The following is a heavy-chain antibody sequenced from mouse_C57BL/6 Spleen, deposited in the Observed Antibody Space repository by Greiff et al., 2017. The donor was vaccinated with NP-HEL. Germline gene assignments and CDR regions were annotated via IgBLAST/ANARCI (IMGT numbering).Heavy chain of an antibody. CDR2: IYPGSGST. V-gene: IGHV1-55*01. D-gene: IGHD1-1*01. Sequence: QVQLQQPGAELVKPGASVKMSCKASGYTFTSYWITWVKQRPGQGLEWIGDIYPGSGSTNYNEKFKSKATLTVDTSSSTAYMQLSSLTSEDSAVYYCARESITTVVGYYAMDYWGQGTSVTVAS. CDR1: GYTFTSYW. J-gene: IGHJ4*01. CDR3: ARESITTVVGYYAMDY.